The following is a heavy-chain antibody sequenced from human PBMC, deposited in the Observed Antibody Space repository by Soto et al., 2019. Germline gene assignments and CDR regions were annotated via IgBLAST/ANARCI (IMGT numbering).Heavy chain of an antibody. V-gene: IGHV2-26*01. CDR3: ARTNMVRGVIWFDP. J-gene: IGHJ5*02. CDR1: GFSLSNARMG. Sequence: QVTLKESGPVLVKPTETLTLTCTVSGFSLSNARMGVNWIRQPPGKALEWLAHIFSNDEKSYSTSLKSRLTLSKDTSKSQVVLTMTDMDPVDTATYYCARTNMVRGVIWFDPWGQGTLVTVSS. CDR2: IFSNDEK. D-gene: IGHD3-10*01.